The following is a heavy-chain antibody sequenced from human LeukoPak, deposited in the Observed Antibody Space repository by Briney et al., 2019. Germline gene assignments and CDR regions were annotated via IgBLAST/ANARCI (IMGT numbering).Heavy chain of an antibody. CDR1: GVSINTYY. CDR3: AAGPWELDF. CDR2: IYNGGNT. D-gene: IGHD1-26*01. V-gene: IGHV4-4*09. J-gene: IGHJ4*02. Sequence: SETLSLTCTVSGVSINTYYASWLRQAPGKGLEFIGFIYNGGNTNYNPSLKSRATISVDTSNNQFSLRLTSVTAADTAMYYCAAGPWELDFWGQGTLVTVSS.